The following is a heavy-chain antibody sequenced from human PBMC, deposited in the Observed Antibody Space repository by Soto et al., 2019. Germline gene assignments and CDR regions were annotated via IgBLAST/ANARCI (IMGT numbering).Heavy chain of an antibody. CDR1: GVSIGSHDW. V-gene: IGHV4-4*02. CDR3: ATRDTGRVY. J-gene: IGHJ4*02. CDR2: SHQSGNT. Sequence: QVQLQESGPGLVKPSGTLSLTCAVSGVSIGSHDWWTWVRQPPGKGLEWTGESHQSGNTNYNSSLESRVTISLDQSKNHFSLHLSSVPVADTAVYYCATRDTGRVYWGQGTLVTVSS. D-gene: IGHD5-18*01.